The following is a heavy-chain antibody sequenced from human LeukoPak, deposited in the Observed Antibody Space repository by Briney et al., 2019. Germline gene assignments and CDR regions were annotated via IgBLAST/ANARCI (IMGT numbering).Heavy chain of an antibody. CDR2: ISYDGSNK. V-gene: IGHV3-30*04. Sequence: GGSLRLSCAASGFTFSSYAMHWVRQAPGKGLEWVAVISYDGSNKYYADSVKGRFTISRDNSKNTLYLQMNSLRAEDTAVYYCARDMMDSSGYYVDAFDIWGQGTMVTVSS. CDR3: ARDMMDSSGYYVDAFDI. J-gene: IGHJ3*02. CDR1: GFTFSSYA. D-gene: IGHD3-22*01.